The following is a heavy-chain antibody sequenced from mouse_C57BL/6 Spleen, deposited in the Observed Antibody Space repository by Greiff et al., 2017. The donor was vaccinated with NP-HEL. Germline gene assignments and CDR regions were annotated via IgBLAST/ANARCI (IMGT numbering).Heavy chain of an antibody. CDR3: ARDSSGYVPYAMDY. J-gene: IGHJ4*01. Sequence: EVKVVESEGGLVQPGSSMKLSCTASGFTFSDYYMAWVRQVPEKGLEWVANINYDGSSTYYLDSLKSRFIISRDNAKNILYLQMSSLKSEDTATYYCARDSSGYVPYAMDYWGQGTSVTVSS. CDR1: GFTFSDYY. CDR2: INYDGSST. V-gene: IGHV5-16*01. D-gene: IGHD3-2*02.